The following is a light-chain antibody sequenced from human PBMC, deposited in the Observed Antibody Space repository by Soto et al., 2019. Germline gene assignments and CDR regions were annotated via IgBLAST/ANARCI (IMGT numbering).Light chain of an antibody. Sequence: IQLTQSPSSLSASVGDRVTITCRASQGIGSYLAWYQQKPGKAPELLIYAASTLQSGVPSRFSGSGSGTDFTLTINSLQPEDFATYYCQQLNTYPYTFGQGTKLEIK. V-gene: IGKV1-9*01. CDR2: AAS. J-gene: IGKJ2*01. CDR3: QQLNTYPYT. CDR1: QGIGSY.